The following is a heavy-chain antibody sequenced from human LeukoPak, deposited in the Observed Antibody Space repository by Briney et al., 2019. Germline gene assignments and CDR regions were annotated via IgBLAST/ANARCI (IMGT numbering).Heavy chain of an antibody. CDR3: ARGYYDILTGYYGALDY. CDR2: IYSGGST. D-gene: IGHD3-9*01. Sequence: GGSLRLSCAASGFTVSSNYMSWVRQAPGKGLEWVSVIYSGGSTYYADSVKGRFTISRDNSKNTLYLQMNSLRAEDTAVYYCARGYYDILTGYYGALDYWGQGTLVTVSS. CDR1: GFTVSSNY. V-gene: IGHV3-53*01. J-gene: IGHJ4*02.